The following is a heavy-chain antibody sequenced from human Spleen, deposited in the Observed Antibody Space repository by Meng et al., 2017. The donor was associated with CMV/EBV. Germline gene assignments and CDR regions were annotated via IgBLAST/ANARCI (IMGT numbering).Heavy chain of an antibody. CDR1: GFTFRSYA. Sequence: SGFTFRSYAMSWVRHAPGKGLEWVSVIYSGGSSTYYADSVKGRFTISRDNSKNTLYLQMNSLRAEDTALYYCARVRYTYYDFWSALDYWGQGTLVTVSS. D-gene: IGHD3-3*01. CDR2: IYSGGSST. V-gene: IGHV3-23*03. CDR3: ARVRYTYYDFWSALDY. J-gene: IGHJ4*02.